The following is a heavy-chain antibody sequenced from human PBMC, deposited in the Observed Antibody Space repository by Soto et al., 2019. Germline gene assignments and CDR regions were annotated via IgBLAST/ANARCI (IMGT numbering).Heavy chain of an antibody. D-gene: IGHD2-21*02. CDR2: TYYRSKWYN. V-gene: IGHV6-1*01. CDR1: GDGVSSNRAA. J-gene: IGHJ6*02. Sequence: SPSRTVTCGISGDGVSSNRAAWNWIRQSPSRGLEWLGRTYYRSKWYNEYLTSVESRITINPDTSKNQFSLQLNSVTPEDTAVYYCAREAYCSSDCLTRGSYSGMDVWGQGTTVTVSS. CDR3: AREAYCSSDCLTRGSYSGMDV.